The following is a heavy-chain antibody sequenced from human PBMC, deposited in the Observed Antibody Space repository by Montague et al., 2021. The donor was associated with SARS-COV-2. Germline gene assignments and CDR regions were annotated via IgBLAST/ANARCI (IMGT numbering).Heavy chain of an antibody. Sequence: TLSLTCTVSGGSITSGGYYWTWIRQHPGKGLEWIGYIYHTGSTYYXPSLQSRLRTSVDASKNEFSLTLTSVTAADTAIYYCARDRGWGSRGAGYIDLWGRGTLVTDSS. J-gene: IGHJ2*01. V-gene: IGHV4-31*03. CDR2: IYHTGST. CDR3: ARDRGWGSRGAGYIDL. D-gene: IGHD2-21*01. CDR1: GGSITSGGYY.